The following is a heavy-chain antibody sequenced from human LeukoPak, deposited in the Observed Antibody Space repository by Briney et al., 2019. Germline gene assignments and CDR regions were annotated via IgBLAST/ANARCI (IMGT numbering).Heavy chain of an antibody. J-gene: IGHJ4*02. CDR2: ISAYNGNT. CDR1: GYTFTSYG. D-gene: IGHD3-3*01. CDR3: ARMPPSIFGVVIINYFDY. V-gene: IGHV1-18*01. Sequence: ASVKVSCKASGYTFTSYGISWVRQAPGQGLEWMGWISAYNGNTNYAQKLQGRVTMTTDTSTSTAYMELRSLRSDDTAVYYCARMPPSIFGVVIINYFDYWGQGTLVTVSS.